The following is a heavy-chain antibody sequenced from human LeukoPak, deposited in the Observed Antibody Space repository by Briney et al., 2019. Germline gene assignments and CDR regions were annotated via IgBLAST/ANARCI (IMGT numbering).Heavy chain of an antibody. J-gene: IGHJ4*02. D-gene: IGHD2-2*01. CDR1: GYSFTSYW. CDR2: IDPSDSYT. Sequence: GESLKISCKGSGYSFTSYWISWVRQMPGKGLEWMGRIDPSDSYTNYSPSFQGHVTISADKSTSTAYLRWSSLKASDTAMYYCARRCSSSSCPFEYWGQGTLVTVSS. CDR3: ARRCSSSSCPFEY. V-gene: IGHV5-10-1*01.